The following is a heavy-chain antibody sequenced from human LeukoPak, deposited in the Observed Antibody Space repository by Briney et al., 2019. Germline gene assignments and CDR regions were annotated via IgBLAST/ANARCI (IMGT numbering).Heavy chain of an antibody. V-gene: IGHV5-51*01. CDR3: AKSDGANWSLAA. Sequence: HGESLKISCKVSGYIFSNFWIAWVRHMPGSGLEWVRSIYLGDSDTRYSPSFQGQVTISGDRSISTAYLQWSSLKASDTAMYFCAKSDGANWSLAAWAQGTLLSVSS. CDR1: GYIFSNFW. CDR2: IYLGDSDT. J-gene: IGHJ5*02. D-gene: IGHD1-1*01.